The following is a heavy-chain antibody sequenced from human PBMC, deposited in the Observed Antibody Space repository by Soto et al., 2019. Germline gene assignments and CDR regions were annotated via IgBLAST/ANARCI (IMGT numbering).Heavy chain of an antibody. D-gene: IGHD6-13*01. CDR3: ARDLYSNNWPRIFGV. J-gene: IGHJ4*02. Sequence: EVQLLESGGGLVQPGGSLRLSCAASGFTFGSYAMSWVRQAPGTGLEWVSSVSSIGDSTYYADSVKGRFTISRDNSKNPLYLQLNSLRAEDTAVYYCARDLYSNNWPRIFGVWGQGTLVTVSS. V-gene: IGHV3-23*01. CDR1: GFTFGSYA. CDR2: VSSIGDST.